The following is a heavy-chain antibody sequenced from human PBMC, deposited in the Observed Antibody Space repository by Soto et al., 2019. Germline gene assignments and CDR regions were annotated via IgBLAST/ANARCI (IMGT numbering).Heavy chain of an antibody. J-gene: IGHJ6*02. CDR3: ATLPAAMYFYGSDV. Sequence: PSETLSLTCSVSGGSVSISTYYWAWARQTPGKGLEWLGSILHSGSTYYNPSLKSRLTLSVDTSEDQFSLNLSSVTATDTGVYYCATLPAAMYFYGSDVWGPGTTVTVSS. D-gene: IGHD2-2*01. CDR2: ILHSGST. V-gene: IGHV4-39*01. CDR1: GGSVSISTYY.